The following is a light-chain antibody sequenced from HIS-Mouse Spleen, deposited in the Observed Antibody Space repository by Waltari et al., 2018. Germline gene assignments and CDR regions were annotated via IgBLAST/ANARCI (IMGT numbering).Light chain of an antibody. CDR2: KAS. J-gene: IGKJ1*01. V-gene: IGKV1-5*03. CDR1: QSISSW. Sequence: DIQMTQSPSTLSASVGDRVTITCRASQSISSWLAWYQQKPWKAPKLLIYKASSLESGVPSRVSGSGSGTEFNLTISSLQPDDFATYYCQQYNSYWTFGQGTKVEIK. CDR3: QQYNSYWT.